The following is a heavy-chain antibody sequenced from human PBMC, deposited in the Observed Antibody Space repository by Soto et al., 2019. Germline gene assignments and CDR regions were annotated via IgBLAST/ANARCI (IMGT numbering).Heavy chain of an antibody. CDR1: GGTFSSYA. D-gene: IGHD4-4*01. Sequence: SVKVSCKASGGTFSSYAISWVRQAPGPGPEWMVGIIPIFGTAHYAQKFQGRVTITADESTVTAYMELISLRSEDTAVYYCASNSNYVLWVGYYYYGMDVWGQGTTVTVSS. J-gene: IGHJ6*02. CDR3: ASNSNYVLWVGYYYYGMDV. CDR2: IIPIFGTA. V-gene: IGHV1-69*13.